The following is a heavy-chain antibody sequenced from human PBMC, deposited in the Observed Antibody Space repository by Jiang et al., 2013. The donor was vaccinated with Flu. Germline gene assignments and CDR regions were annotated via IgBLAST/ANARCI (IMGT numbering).Heavy chain of an antibody. Sequence: GPGLVKPSETLSLTCTVSGHSLRSSVYYWDWIRQSPGKGLEWIGTIYYGTDTYYNPSLKSRVAIFVDTSKNQFSLTLKSVTAADTAVYYCARHPDYHSNAYSLAFDIWGHGTMVTVSS. CDR3: ARHPDYHSNAYSLAFDI. D-gene: IGHD3-22*01. V-gene: IGHV4-39*01. CDR2: IYYGTDT. J-gene: IGHJ3*02. CDR1: GHSLRSSVYY.